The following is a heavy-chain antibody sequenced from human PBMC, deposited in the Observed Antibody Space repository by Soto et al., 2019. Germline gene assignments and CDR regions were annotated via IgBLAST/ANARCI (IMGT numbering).Heavy chain of an antibody. V-gene: IGHV1-69*06. CDR1: GGTFSSYA. D-gene: IGHD3-10*01. CDR3: ARPVSITMVRGDNWFDP. CDR2: IIPIFGTA. Sequence: SVKVSCKASGGTFSSYAISWVRQAPGQGLEWMGGIIPIFGTANYAQKFQGRVTITADKSTSTAYMELSSLRSEDTAVYYCARPVSITMVRGDNWFDPWGQGTLVTVSS. J-gene: IGHJ5*02.